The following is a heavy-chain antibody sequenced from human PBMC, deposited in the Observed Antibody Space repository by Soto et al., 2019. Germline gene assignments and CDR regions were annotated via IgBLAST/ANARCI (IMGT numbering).Heavy chain of an antibody. Sequence: ASVKVSCKASGYTFSTYGMHWVRQAPGQRLEWMGWINAGSGNTKYSQKFQGRVTITRDTSASTAYMELSSLRSEDTAVYYCVSDCDKGGEEMLSDYYLDVWGKGTLVTVSS. J-gene: IGHJ6*03. CDR2: INAGSGNT. V-gene: IGHV1-3*01. CDR3: VSDCDKGGEEMLSDYYLDV. CDR1: GYTFSTYG. D-gene: IGHD3-16*01.